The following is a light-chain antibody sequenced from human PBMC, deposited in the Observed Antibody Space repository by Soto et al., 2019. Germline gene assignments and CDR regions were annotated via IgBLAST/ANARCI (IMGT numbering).Light chain of an antibody. CDR3: QQYNNWPLYT. CDR2: GAS. V-gene: IGKV3-15*01. Sequence: EVVMMQSPATLSVSPGERATLSCRASQSVSNDLAWYQRKPGQAPRLLIYGASTRATGIPARFSGSGSGTDFTLTISSLQSEDFAVYYCQQYNNWPLYTFGQGTKLEIK. J-gene: IGKJ2*01. CDR1: QSVSND.